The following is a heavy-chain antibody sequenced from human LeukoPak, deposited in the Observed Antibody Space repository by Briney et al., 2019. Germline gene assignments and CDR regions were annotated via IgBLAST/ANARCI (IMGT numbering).Heavy chain of an antibody. CDR2: ISYDGSNK. V-gene: IGHV3-30-3*01. CDR1: GFTFSSYA. CDR3: ARDRGRQQATEYYFDY. Sequence: PGGSLRLSCAASGFTFSSYAMHWVRQAPGKGLEWVAVISYDGSNKYYADSVKGRFTISRDNSKNTLYLQMNSLRAEDTAVYYCARDRGRQQATEYYFDYWGQGTLVTVSS. J-gene: IGHJ4*02. D-gene: IGHD6-13*01.